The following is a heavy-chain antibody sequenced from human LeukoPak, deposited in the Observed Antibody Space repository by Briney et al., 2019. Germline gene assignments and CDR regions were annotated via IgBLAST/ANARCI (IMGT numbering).Heavy chain of an antibody. D-gene: IGHD4-11*01. J-gene: IGHJ4*02. CDR2: IYNGGTT. CDR3: AQTTGWPGFDH. Sequence: SETLSLTCIVSGASTSTHYWNWIRQPPGKGLEWIGYIYNGGTTNYNPSLKSRVTISVDTSKNQFSLRLTSLTAADTAIYYCAQTTGWPGFDHWGPGVLVTVSS. V-gene: IGHV4-59*08. CDR1: GASTSTHY.